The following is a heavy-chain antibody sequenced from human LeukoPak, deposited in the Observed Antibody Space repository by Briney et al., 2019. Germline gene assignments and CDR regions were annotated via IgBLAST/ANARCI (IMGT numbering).Heavy chain of an antibody. Sequence: IRQPPGKGREWVGEINHSGSNNYNTSLKRRVTISVDKSRNQFSLKLSSVTAADTSVYYCVARYYYFWSGYYTLDYWGQGTLVTVSS. J-gene: IGHJ4*02. CDR3: VARYYYFWSGYYTLDY. D-gene: IGHD3-3*01. CDR2: INHSGSN. V-gene: IGHV4-34*01.